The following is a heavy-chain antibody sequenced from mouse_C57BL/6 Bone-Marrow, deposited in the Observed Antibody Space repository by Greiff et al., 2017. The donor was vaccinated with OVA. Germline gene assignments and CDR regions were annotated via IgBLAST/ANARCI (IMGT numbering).Heavy chain of an antibody. V-gene: IGHV1-26*01. CDR1: GYTFTDYY. CDR2: ISPNNGGT. CDR3: ASGGYPYYFDY. J-gene: IGHJ2*01. D-gene: IGHD1-1*02. Sequence: EVQLQQSGPELVKPGASVKISCKASGYTFTDYYMNWVKQSHGKSLEWIGDISPNNGGTSYNQKFKGKATLTVDKSSSTAYMELRSLTSEDSAVYYCASGGYPYYFDYWGQGTTLTVSS.